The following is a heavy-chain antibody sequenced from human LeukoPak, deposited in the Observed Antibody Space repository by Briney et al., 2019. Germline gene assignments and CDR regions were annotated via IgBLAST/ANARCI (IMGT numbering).Heavy chain of an antibody. J-gene: IGHJ4*02. V-gene: IGHV3-7*01. D-gene: IGHD6-13*01. CDR3: ARPVYSSTWYYFEY. CDR1: GLTFCNYW. Sequence: GGSLRLSCAASGLTFCNYWMIWVRQAPGKGLEWVASIKEYGSEKYYVDSVKGRFTISRDNTKSSLYLEMNSLRVENTAVYYGARPVYSSTWYYFEYWGQGTLVTVSS. CDR2: IKEYGSEK.